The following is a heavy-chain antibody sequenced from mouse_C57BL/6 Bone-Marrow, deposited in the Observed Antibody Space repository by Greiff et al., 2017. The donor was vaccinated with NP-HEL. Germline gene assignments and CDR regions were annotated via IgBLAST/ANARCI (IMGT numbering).Heavy chain of an antibody. CDR3: ARCGNYERYFDY. V-gene: IGHV1-42*01. CDR1: GYSFTGYY. CDR2: INPSTGGT. Sequence: VQLQQSGPELVKPGASVKISCKASGYSFTGYYMNWVKQSPEKSLEWIGEINPSTGGTTYNQKFKAKATLTVDKSSSTAYMQLKSLTSEDSAVYYCARCGNYERYFDYWGQGTTLTVSS. J-gene: IGHJ2*01. D-gene: IGHD2-1*01.